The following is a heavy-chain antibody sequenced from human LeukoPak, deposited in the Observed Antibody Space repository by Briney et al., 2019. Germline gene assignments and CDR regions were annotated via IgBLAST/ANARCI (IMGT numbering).Heavy chain of an antibody. Sequence: SQTLSLTCTVSGGSISSGSYYWSWIRQPAGKGLEWIGRIYTSGSTNYNPSLKSRVTISVDTSKNQFSLKLSSVTAADTAVYYCAREERAPYSSSWYGGHWFDPWGQGTLVTVSS. CDR1: GGSISSGSYY. D-gene: IGHD6-13*01. CDR3: AREERAPYSSSWYGGHWFDP. J-gene: IGHJ5*02. V-gene: IGHV4-61*02. CDR2: IYTSGST.